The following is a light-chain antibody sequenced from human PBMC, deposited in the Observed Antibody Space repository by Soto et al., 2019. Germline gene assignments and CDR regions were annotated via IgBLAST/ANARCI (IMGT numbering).Light chain of an antibody. Sequence: EIVLTQSPGTLSLSPGEGATLSCRASQSVSSSYLAWYQQKPGQAPRLLIYGASSRATGTPDRFSGSGSGTDFTLTISRLEPEDFAVYYCQQYGSSPPKTFGQGTKVEIK. V-gene: IGKV3-20*01. CDR2: GAS. J-gene: IGKJ1*01. CDR3: QQYGSSPPKT. CDR1: QSVSSSY.